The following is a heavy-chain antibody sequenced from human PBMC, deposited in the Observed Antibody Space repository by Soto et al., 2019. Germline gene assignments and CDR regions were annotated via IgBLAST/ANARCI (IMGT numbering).Heavy chain of an antibody. D-gene: IGHD3-9*01. CDR2: ISSSSSTI. V-gene: IGHV3-48*01. Sequence: EVQLVESGGGLVQPGGSLRLSCAASGFTFSSYSMNWVRQAPGKGLEWVSYISSSSSTIYYADSVKGRFTISRDNAKNALYRKINSLRAEDTAVYYCARGGDILTGPDAFDIWGQGTMVTVSS. CDR3: ARGGDILTGPDAFDI. CDR1: GFTFSSYS. J-gene: IGHJ3*02.